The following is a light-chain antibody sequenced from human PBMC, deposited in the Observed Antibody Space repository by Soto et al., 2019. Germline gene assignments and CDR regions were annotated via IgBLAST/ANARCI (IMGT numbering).Light chain of an antibody. CDR1: SNDIGGYNY. J-gene: IGLJ1*01. CDR2: DVS. V-gene: IGLV2-14*01. Sequence: QSALTQPASMSGSPGQSVTISCAGTSNDIGGYNYVSWYQHHPGTAPKLIIYDVSSRPSGVSHRFSVSKSGNTASLTISGLQAEDEADYYCSSFSVASPLFGTGTKVTVL. CDR3: SSFSVASPL.